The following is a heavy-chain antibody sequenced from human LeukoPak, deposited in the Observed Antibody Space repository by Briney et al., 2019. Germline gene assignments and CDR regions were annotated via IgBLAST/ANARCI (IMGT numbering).Heavy chain of an antibody. V-gene: IGHV3-48*01. CDR1: GFTFSSYS. CDR3: ARDLELRFLEGDY. J-gene: IGHJ4*02. CDR2: ISSSSSTI. Sequence: GGSLRLSCAASGFTFSSYSMNWVRQAPGKGLEWVSYISSSSSTIYYADSVKGRFTISRDNAKNSLYLQMNSLRAEDTAVYYCARDLELRFLEGDYWGQGTLVTVSS. D-gene: IGHD3-3*01.